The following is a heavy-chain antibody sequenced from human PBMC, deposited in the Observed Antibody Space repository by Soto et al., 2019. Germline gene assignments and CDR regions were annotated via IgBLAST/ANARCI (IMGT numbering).Heavy chain of an antibody. D-gene: IGHD3-9*01. Sequence: PSETLCVTSTVAGGKMISSNWWNWVRQPPGKGLEWIGETHHSGRTNYNPSLKSRVTISVDKSKNHFSLESEDTAVYYCSRDDSDWFFNWGRGTLVTVSS. CDR3: DWFFN. J-gene: IGHJ4*02. CDR2: THHSGRT. V-gene: IGHV4-4*02. CDR1: GGKMISSNW.